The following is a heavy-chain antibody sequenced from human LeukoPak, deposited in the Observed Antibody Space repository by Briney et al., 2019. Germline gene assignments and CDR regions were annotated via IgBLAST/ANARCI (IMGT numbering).Heavy chain of an antibody. CDR2: INHSGST. CDR3: ARGGGRDFDY. J-gene: IGHJ4*02. Sequence: PSETLSLTCAVYGESFSGYYWSWIPHPPAKGREWIGDINHSGSTNYNPSLKSRVTISVDTSKNQFSLNLNSVTAADTAVYYCARGGGRDFDYWGQGTLVTVSS. CDR1: GESFSGYY. D-gene: IGHD2-15*01. V-gene: IGHV4-34*01.